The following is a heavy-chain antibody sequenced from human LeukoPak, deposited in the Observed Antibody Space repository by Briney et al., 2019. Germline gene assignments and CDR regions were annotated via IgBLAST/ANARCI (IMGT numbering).Heavy chain of an antibody. CDR1: GFTFSSYG. CDR2: IRYDGSNK. J-gene: IGHJ3*02. CDR3: ARTSRWGSGWFLGVNAFDI. Sequence: GGSLLLSCAASGFTFSSYGMHWVRQAPGKGLEGVAFIRYDGSNKYYADSVKGRFTISRDNSKNTLYLQMSSLRAEDTAVYYCARTSRWGSGWFLGVNAFDIWGQGTMVTVSS. V-gene: IGHV3-30*02. D-gene: IGHD6-19*01.